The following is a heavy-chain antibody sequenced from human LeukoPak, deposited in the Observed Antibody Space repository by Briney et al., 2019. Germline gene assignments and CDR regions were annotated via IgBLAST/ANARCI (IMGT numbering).Heavy chain of an antibody. CDR1: GFTVSSNY. Sequence: GGSLRLSCAASGFTVSSNYMSWVRQAPGKGPEWVSVIYSGGSTYYADSVKGRFTTSRDNFKNTLYLQMNSLRAEDTAVYYCAKGIAARPSDYFDYWGQGTLVTVSS. J-gene: IGHJ4*02. D-gene: IGHD6-6*01. CDR2: IYSGGST. CDR3: AKGIAARPSDYFDY. V-gene: IGHV3-66*01.